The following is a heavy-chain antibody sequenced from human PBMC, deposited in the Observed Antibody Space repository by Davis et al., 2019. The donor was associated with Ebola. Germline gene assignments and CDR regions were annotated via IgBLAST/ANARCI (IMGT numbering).Heavy chain of an antibody. Sequence: GESLKISCAASGFTFSNYDMHWVRQAPGKGLEWVAIIWYDGSNKYYADSVKGRFTISRDNSKNTLYLQMGSLRAEDMAVYYCARVRAVAFFDYWDQGTLVTVSS. D-gene: IGHD6-19*01. J-gene: IGHJ4*02. CDR3: ARVRAVAFFDY. CDR2: IWYDGSNK. CDR1: GFTFSNYD. V-gene: IGHV3-30*02.